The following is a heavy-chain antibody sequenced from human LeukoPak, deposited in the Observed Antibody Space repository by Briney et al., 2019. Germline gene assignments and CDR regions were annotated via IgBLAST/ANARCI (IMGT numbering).Heavy chain of an antibody. CDR3: ARDRPKDDAFDI. CDR1: GYTFTDYG. CDR2: ISGYNDNP. Sequence: ASVKVSCKASGYTFTDYGVSWVRQAPGQGLEWMGWISGYNDNPNYIQRLQGRVTMTTDTSTSTAYLELRSLTSDDTAVYYCARDRPKDDAFDIWGQGTLVIVPS. J-gene: IGHJ3*02. V-gene: IGHV1-18*01.